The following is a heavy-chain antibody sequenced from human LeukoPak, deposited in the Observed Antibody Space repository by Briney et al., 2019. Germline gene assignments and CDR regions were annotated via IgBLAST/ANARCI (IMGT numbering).Heavy chain of an antibody. V-gene: IGHV4-4*07. Sequence: ASETLSLTCTVSGGSISSYYWSWIRQPAGKGLEWIGRIYTSGSTNYNPSLKSRVTMSVDTSKNQFSLKLSSVTAADTAVYYCARVVTFGALYYFDYWGQGTLVTVSS. J-gene: IGHJ4*02. D-gene: IGHD3/OR15-3a*01. CDR1: GGSISSYY. CDR2: IYTSGST. CDR3: ARVVTFGALYYFDY.